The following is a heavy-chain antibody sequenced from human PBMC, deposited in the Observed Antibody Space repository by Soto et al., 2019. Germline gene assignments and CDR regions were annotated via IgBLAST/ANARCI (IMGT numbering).Heavy chain of an antibody. Sequence: GGSLRLSCAASGFTFSSYGMHWVRQAPGKGLEWVAVIWYDGSNKYYADSVKGRFTISRDNSKNTLYLQMNSLRAEDTAVYYCARPYSGSYSRFDYWGQGTLVTVSS. J-gene: IGHJ4*02. V-gene: IGHV3-33*01. CDR2: IWYDGSNK. CDR3: ARPYSGSYSRFDY. D-gene: IGHD1-26*01. CDR1: GFTFSSYG.